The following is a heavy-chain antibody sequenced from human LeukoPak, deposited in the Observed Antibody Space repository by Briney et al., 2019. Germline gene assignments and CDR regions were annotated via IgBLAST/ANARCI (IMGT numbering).Heavy chain of an antibody. CDR2: IYYSGST. D-gene: IGHD2-2*01. CDR1: GGSISSGDYY. J-gene: IGHJ3*02. V-gene: IGHV4-30-4*01. CDR3: ARYVPAATGLTENDAFDI. Sequence: SETLSLTCTVSGGSISSGDYYWGWIRQPPGKGLEWIGSIYYSGSTYYNPSLKSRVTISVDTSKNQFSLRLSSVTAADTAVYYCARYVPAATGLTENDAFDIWGQGTMVIVSS.